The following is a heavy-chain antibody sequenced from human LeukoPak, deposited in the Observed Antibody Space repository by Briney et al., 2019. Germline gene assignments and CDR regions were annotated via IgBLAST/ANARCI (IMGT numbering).Heavy chain of an antibody. CDR1: GDSISSSSHH. CDR3: ARHDGRGGATMGAFDS. D-gene: IGHD5-24*01. V-gene: IGHV4-39*01. J-gene: IGHJ4*02. CDR2: IYYGRTT. Sequence: PSETLSLTCAVSGDSISSSSHHWGWIRQSPGKGLEWIGSIYYGRTTYYNPSLNSRVSISVLTSKNQFSLQLNSVTAADTAVYYCARHDGRGGATMGAFDSWGQGSLVAVSS.